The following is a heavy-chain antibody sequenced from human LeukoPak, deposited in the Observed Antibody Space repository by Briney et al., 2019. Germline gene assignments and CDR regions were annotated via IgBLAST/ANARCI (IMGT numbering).Heavy chain of an antibody. D-gene: IGHD5-18*01. Sequence: ASVKVSCKASGYTFTSYGISWVRQAPGQGLEWMGWISAYNGNTNYAQKLQGRVTMTTDTSTSTAYMELRSLRSDDTAVYYCARASGGGYSYGYLFSGVRMEAFDIWGQGTMVTVSS. V-gene: IGHV1-18*01. CDR2: ISAYNGNT. CDR3: ARASGGGYSYGYLFSGVRMEAFDI. J-gene: IGHJ3*02. CDR1: GYTFTSYG.